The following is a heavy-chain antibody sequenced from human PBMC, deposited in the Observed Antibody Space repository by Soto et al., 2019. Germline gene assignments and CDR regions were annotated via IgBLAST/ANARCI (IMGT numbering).Heavy chain of an antibody. CDR2: IWYDGSNK. J-gene: IGHJ4*02. V-gene: IGHV3-33*01. Sequence: HPGGSLRLSCAASGFTFSSYGMHWVRQAPGKGLEWVAVIWYDGSNKYYADSVKGRFTISRDNSKNTLYLQMNSLRAEDTAVYYCSRNFYSTMEIDYWGQGTPLTVSS. D-gene: IGHD3-9*01. CDR3: SRNFYSTMEIDY. CDR1: GFTFSSYG.